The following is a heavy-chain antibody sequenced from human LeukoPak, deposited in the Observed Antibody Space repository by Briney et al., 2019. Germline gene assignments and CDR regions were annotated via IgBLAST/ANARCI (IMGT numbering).Heavy chain of an antibody. CDR2: ISGSGGST. Sequence: GGSLRLSCAASGFTFSSYAMSWVRQAPGKGLEWVSAISGSGGSTYYADSVKGRFTISRDNSKNTLYLQMNSLRAEDTAVYYCASRDYDILTGYYTPILHFDYWGQGTLVTVSS. CDR1: GFTFSSYA. CDR3: ASRDYDILTGYYTPILHFDY. J-gene: IGHJ4*02. V-gene: IGHV3-23*01. D-gene: IGHD3-9*01.